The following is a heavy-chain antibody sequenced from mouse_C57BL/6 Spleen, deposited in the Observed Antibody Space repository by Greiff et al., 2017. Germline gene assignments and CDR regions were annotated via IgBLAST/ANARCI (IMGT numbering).Heavy chain of an antibody. J-gene: IGHJ3*01. Sequence: QVQLKQSGAELVKPGASVKMSCKASGYTFTSYWITWVKQRPGQGLEWIGDIYPGSGSTNYNEKFKSKATLTVDTSSSTAYMQLSSLTSEDSAVYYCARYDYGNWFAYWGQGTLVTVSA. D-gene: IGHD2-1*01. CDR3: ARYDYGNWFAY. CDR2: IYPGSGST. V-gene: IGHV1-55*01. CDR1: GYTFTSYW.